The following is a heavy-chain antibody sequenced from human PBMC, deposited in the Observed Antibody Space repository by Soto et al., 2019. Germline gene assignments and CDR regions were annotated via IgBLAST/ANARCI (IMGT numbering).Heavy chain of an antibody. CDR2: ISYDGNIK. D-gene: IGHD4-17*01. J-gene: IGHJ4*02. CDR1: GITLSTYG. CDR3: AKDRFDYGDYVEFFADY. V-gene: IGHV3-30*18. Sequence: GGSLRLSCTAAGITLSTYGMHWVRQAPGKGLEWVAGISYDGNIKDYADSVKGRFTISRDNSKNTLYVQMNSLRAEDTAVYYCAKDRFDYGDYVEFFADYWGQGTLVTVSS.